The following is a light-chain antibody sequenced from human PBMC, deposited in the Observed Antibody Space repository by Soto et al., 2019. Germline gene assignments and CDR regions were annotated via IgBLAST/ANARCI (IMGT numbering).Light chain of an antibody. CDR2: GAS. CDR1: QSVSSN. Sequence: EIVLTQSPATLSVSPGERATLSCRASQSVSSNLAWYQHKPGQAPRLLIYGASTRATAIPARFSVSGSGREFTLTISSLQSEDFPVYYCQQYNIWPQFTFCPGTKVDIK. J-gene: IGKJ3*01. CDR3: QQYNIWPQFT. V-gene: IGKV3-15*01.